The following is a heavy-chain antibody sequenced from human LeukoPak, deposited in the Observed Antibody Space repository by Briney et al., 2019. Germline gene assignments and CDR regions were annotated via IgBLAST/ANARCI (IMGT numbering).Heavy chain of an antibody. V-gene: IGHV3-30*01. J-gene: IGHJ6*03. CDR2: ISDGGSNQ. CDR3: AREVNYYYYMDV. CDR1: GFTFSDYG. Sequence: PGGSLRLSCSTSGFTFSDYGLHWVRQAPGKGLEWVAIISDGGSNQYYGDSVRGRFTVSRDNSKNTLFLQMTSLRVDDTAVYYCAREVNYYYYMDVWGTGTTVTVS. D-gene: IGHD4-11*01.